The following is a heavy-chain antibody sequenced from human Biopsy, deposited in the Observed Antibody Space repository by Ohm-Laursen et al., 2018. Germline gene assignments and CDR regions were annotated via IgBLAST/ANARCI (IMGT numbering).Heavy chain of an antibody. Sequence: SSVTVSCQASGRTLITYAISSVRQAPGQGLEWMGRIIPILHVPTYAQSFQGRVTISADKSTSTAYMELSGLRSEDTAVYYCASLEDRTFDKWGQGTLVTVSS. J-gene: IGHJ4*02. CDR3: ASLEDRTFDK. CDR1: GRTLITYA. CDR2: IIPILHVP. V-gene: IGHV1-69*04.